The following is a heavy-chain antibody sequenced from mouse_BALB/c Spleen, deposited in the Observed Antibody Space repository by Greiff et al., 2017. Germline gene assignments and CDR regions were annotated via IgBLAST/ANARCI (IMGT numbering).Heavy chain of an antibody. D-gene: IGHD1-1*01. Sequence: EVKLVESGGGLVQPGGSRKLSCAASGFTFSSFGMHWVRQAPEKGLEWVAYISSGCSTIYYADPVKGRFTSSRDNPKNTLFLQMTSLRYEDTAMYCCAREKYGRTWFADWGQGTLVTVSA. CDR3: AREKYGRTWFAD. CDR2: ISSGCSTI. CDR1: GFTFSSFG. J-gene: IGHJ3*01. V-gene: IGHV5-17*02.